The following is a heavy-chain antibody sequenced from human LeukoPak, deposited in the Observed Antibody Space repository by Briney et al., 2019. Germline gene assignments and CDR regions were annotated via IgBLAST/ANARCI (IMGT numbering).Heavy chain of an antibody. CDR1: TFTFSSYG. CDR3: ARGDPTGWYQES. D-gene: IGHD6-19*01. CDR2: INSESKSI. J-gene: IGHJ4*02. Sequence: PGGSLRLSCAASTFTFSSYGMHWVRQAPGKGLEWVSYINSESKSIYYAGSVKGRFTISRDNAKNSLYLHMNSLRVEDTAVYYCARGDPTGWYQESWGQGTLVTVSS. V-gene: IGHV3-48*04.